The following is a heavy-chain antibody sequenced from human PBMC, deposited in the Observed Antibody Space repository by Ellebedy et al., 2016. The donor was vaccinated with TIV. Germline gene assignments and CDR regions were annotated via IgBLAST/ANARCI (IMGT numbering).Heavy chain of an antibody. D-gene: IGHD3-10*01. Sequence: GESLKISCVASGFTFSNYGMHWARQAPGKGLEWVAFIRDDSSNDYYTDSVKGRFTISRDNSENTLYLQMNSLRAEDTAVYYCAKISGEWTTIDYWGQGTLVTVSS. J-gene: IGHJ4*02. CDR2: IRDDSSND. V-gene: IGHV3-30*02. CDR3: AKISGEWTTIDY. CDR1: GFTFSNYG.